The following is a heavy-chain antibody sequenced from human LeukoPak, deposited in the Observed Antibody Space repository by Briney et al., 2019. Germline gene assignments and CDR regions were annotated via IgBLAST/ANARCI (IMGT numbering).Heavy chain of an antibody. CDR3: ASGYYDSSGYYYGRGWYFDY. CDR2: IYYSGST. CDR1: GGSISSYY. D-gene: IGHD3-22*01. Sequence: ASETLSLTCTVSGGSISSYYWSWIRQPPGKGLEWIGYIYYSGSTNYNPSLKSRVTISVDTSMNQFSLKLSSVTAADTAVYYCASGYYDSSGYYYGRGWYFDYWGQGTLVTVSS. V-gene: IGHV4-59*01. J-gene: IGHJ4*02.